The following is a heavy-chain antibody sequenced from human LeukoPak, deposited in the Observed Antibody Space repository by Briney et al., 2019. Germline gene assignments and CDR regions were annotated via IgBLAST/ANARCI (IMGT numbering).Heavy chain of an antibody. CDR2: INPNSGGT. CDR1: GYTFTGYY. CDR3: AKIAAAGTRWFDP. V-gene: IGHV1-2*02. D-gene: IGHD6-13*01. J-gene: IGHJ5*02. Sequence: ASVKVSCKASGYTFTGYYMHWVRQAPGQGLEWMGWINPNSGGTNYAQKFQGMVTMTRDTSISTAYMELSRLRSDDTAVYYCAKIAAAGTRWFDPWGQGTLVTVSS.